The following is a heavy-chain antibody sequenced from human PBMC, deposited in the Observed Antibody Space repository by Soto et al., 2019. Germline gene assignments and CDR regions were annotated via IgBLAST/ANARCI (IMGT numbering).Heavy chain of an antibody. CDR1: GFTFSSYA. J-gene: IGHJ4*02. D-gene: IGHD4-17*01. CDR3: AKGRASPTVTSRADY. V-gene: IGHV3-23*01. CDR2: ISGSGGST. Sequence: EVQLLESGGGLVQPGGSLRLSCAASGFTFSSYAMSWVRQAPGKGLEWVSGISGSGGSTYYADSVKGRFAISRDNSKNTLYLQMNSLRAEDTAVYYCAKGRASPTVTSRADYWGQGTLVTVSS.